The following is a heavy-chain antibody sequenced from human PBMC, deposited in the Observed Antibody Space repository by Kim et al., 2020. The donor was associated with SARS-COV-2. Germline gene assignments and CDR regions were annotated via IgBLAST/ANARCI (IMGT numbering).Heavy chain of an antibody. CDR3: TVAARSATENY. Sequence: GGSLRLSCAASGFRFSSYWMSWVRQAPGKGLEWIANIKEDGSEKYYVDSVKGRFTISRDNAKNSLYLQMSSLRAEDTAVYYCTVAARSATENYWGQGIMV. D-gene: IGHD6-19*01. V-gene: IGHV3-7*01. CDR2: IKEDGSEK. CDR1: GFRFSSYW. J-gene: IGHJ4*02.